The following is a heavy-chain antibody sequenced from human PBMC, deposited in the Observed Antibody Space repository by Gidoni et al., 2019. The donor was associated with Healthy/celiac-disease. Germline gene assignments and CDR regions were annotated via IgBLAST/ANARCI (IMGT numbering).Heavy chain of an antibody. J-gene: IGHJ4*02. Sequence: EVQLVESGGGLVQPGRSLRLSCAASGFPFDDYAMPWVRQAPGKGLEWGSGISWNSGSIGYADSVKGRFTISRDNAKNSLYLQMNSLRAEDTALYYCARKVGQLVRGGFDYWGQGTLVTVSS. D-gene: IGHD6-6*01. CDR3: ARKVGQLVRGGFDY. V-gene: IGHV3-9*01. CDR2: ISWNSGSI. CDR1: GFPFDDYA.